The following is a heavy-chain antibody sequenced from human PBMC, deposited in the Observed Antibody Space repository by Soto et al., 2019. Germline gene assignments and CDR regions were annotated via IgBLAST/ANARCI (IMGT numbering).Heavy chain of an antibody. D-gene: IGHD2-15*01. J-gene: IGHJ5*02. V-gene: IGHV1-18*01. CDR3: ARDVVVVAAPSTNWFDP. CDR1: GYTFTSYG. Sequence: ASVKVSCKASGYTFTSYGISWVRQAPGQGLEWMGWISAYSGNTNYAQKLQGRVTMTTDTSTGTAYVELRSLRSDDTAVYYCARDVVVVAAPSTNWFDPWGQGTLVTVSS. CDR2: ISAYSGNT.